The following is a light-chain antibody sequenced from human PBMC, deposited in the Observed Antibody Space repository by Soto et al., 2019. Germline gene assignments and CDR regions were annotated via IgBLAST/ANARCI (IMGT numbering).Light chain of an antibody. V-gene: IGLV2-14*01. CDR3: SSYSISDTPYV. Sequence: SALTQPASVSGSPGQSITISCTGTSSDVGGSAYVSWYQQFPGNVPSLLIYKVTNRPSGVSDRFSGSKSGNTASLTISGLQAEDEADYYCSSYSISDTPYVFGGGTKVTV. J-gene: IGLJ1*01. CDR2: KVT. CDR1: SSDVGGSAY.